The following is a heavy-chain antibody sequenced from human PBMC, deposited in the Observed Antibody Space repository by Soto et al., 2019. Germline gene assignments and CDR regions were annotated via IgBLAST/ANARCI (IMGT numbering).Heavy chain of an antibody. CDR1: GGTFSSYA. Sequence: QVQLVQSGAEVKKPGSSVKVSCKASGGTFSSYAISWVRQAPGQGLEWMGGIIPIFGTANYAQKFQGRVTITADESTSTAYMELSSLRSEDTAVYYCATEEYYDYVWGSYRQYYFDYWGQGTLVTVSS. D-gene: IGHD3-16*02. V-gene: IGHV1-69*12. CDR2: IIPIFGTA. CDR3: ATEEYYDYVWGSYRQYYFDY. J-gene: IGHJ4*02.